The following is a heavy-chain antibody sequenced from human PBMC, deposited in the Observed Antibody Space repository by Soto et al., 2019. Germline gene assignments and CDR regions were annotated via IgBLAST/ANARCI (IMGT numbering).Heavy chain of an antibody. CDR3: AKNGRVYSSLYFDY. V-gene: IGHV1-18*01. J-gene: IGHJ4*02. CDR2: ISVYNGNT. D-gene: IGHD6-19*01. Sequence: QVQLVQSGAEVKKPGASVTVSCKASGYSFTSYGLSWVRQAPGQGLEWMGWISVYNGNTNYAQKLQGRVTMTTDTSTSTAYMELRSLRSDDTAVYYCAKNGRVYSSLYFDYWGQGTLVTVSS. CDR1: GYSFTSYG.